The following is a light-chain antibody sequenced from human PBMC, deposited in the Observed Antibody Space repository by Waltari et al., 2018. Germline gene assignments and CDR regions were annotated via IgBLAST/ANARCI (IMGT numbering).Light chain of an antibody. CDR3: DSYAGDNTVI. V-gene: IGLV2-18*02. Sequence: QSALTQPPSVSGSPGQSVTISCTGTSSDIGSYNRVSWYQQSPGTAPNLIIYEVTVRPSGVPDRFSGSKSGNTASLTISGLQAEDEADYYCDSYAGDNTVIFGGGTRLTVL. CDR2: EVT. CDR1: SSDIGSYNR. J-gene: IGLJ2*01.